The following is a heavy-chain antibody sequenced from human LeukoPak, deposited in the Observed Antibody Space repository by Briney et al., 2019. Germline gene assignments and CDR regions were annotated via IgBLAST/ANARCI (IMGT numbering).Heavy chain of an antibody. CDR2: ISSSRSYI. V-gene: IGHV3-21*01. D-gene: IGHD3-22*01. CDR1: GFTFSSYS. J-gene: IGHJ4*02. Sequence: GGSLRLSCAASGFTFSSYSMNWVRQAPGKRLEWVSSISSSRSYIYYADSVKGRFTISRDNAKNSLYLQMNSLRAEDTAVYYCARDAYYYDSRGYYTWYFDYWGQGTLVTVSS. CDR3: ARDAYYYDSRGYYTWYFDY.